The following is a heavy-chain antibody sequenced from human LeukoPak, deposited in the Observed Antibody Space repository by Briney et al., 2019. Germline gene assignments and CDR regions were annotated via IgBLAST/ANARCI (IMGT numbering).Heavy chain of an antibody. Sequence: GGSLRFSCATSGFTFSNFWMSWVRQAPGRGLEWVANIHPEGNEKYHVESVKGRFTISRDNARNLLFLQMNGLRVEDTAVYYCARGDDFSGDHWGQGTLVIVSS. V-gene: IGHV3-7*04. CDR2: IHPEGNEK. D-gene: IGHD1-1*01. CDR3: ARGDDFSGDH. J-gene: IGHJ4*02. CDR1: GFTFSNFW.